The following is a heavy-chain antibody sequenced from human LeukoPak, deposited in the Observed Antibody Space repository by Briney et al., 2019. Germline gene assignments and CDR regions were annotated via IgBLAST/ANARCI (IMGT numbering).Heavy chain of an antibody. Sequence: ASVKVSCKASGYTFTGYYMHWVRQAPGQGLEWMGWINPNSGGTNYAQKFQGRVTMTRDTSISTAYMELSRLRSDDTAVYYCAREYDSSGFPAFDIWGQGIMVTVSS. CDR2: INPNSGGT. CDR1: GYTFTGYY. D-gene: IGHD3-22*01. J-gene: IGHJ3*02. CDR3: AREYDSSGFPAFDI. V-gene: IGHV1-2*02.